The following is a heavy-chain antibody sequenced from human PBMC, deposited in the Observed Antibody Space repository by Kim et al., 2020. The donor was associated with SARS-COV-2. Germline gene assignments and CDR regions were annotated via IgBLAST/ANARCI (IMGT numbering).Heavy chain of an antibody. CDR1: GYSFTTYS. Sequence: ASVKVSCKASGYSFTTYSITWVRQAPGQGLEWMGWISAYNGDTKTAQRLQDRVSMTTDPSTSTAFLELSSLRSDDTALYYCARGYATSSIDWYFDFWGRGTLVTVSS. CDR3: ARGYATSSIDWYFDF. CDR2: ISAYNGDT. V-gene: IGHV1-18*01. D-gene: IGHD2-2*01. J-gene: IGHJ2*01.